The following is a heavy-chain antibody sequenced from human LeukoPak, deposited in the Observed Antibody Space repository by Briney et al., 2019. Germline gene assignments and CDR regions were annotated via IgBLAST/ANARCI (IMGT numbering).Heavy chain of an antibody. J-gene: IGHJ3*02. CDR3: ATRYYYDSSGKTAPFDI. Sequence: ASVKVSCKASGYTFTSYYMHWVRQAPGQGLEWMGIINPSGGSTSYAQKFQGRVTMTRDMSTSTVYMELSSLRSEDTAVYYCATRYYYDSSGKTAPFDIWGQGTMVTVSS. CDR1: GYTFTSYY. V-gene: IGHV1-46*01. D-gene: IGHD3-22*01. CDR2: INPSGGST.